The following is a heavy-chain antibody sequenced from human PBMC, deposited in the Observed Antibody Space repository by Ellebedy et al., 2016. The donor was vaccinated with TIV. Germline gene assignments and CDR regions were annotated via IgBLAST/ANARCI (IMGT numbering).Heavy chain of an antibody. J-gene: IGHJ4*02. CDR2: ISSSSSYI. CDR1: GFTFSSYS. V-gene: IGHV3-21*01. Sequence: GGSLRLSXAASGFTFSSYSMNWVRQAPGKGLEWVSSISSSSSYIYYADSVKGRFTISRDNAKNSLYLQMNSLRAEDTAVYYCARVRLGGSYGGDFDYWGQGTLVTVSS. CDR3: ARVRLGGSYGGDFDY. D-gene: IGHD1-26*01.